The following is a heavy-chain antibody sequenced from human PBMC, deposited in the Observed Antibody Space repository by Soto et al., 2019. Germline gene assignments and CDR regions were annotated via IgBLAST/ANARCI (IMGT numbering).Heavy chain of an antibody. D-gene: IGHD6-6*01. J-gene: IGHJ6*02. CDR2: ISYDGSNK. V-gene: IGHV3-30-3*01. CDR1: GFTFSSYS. Sequence: QVQLVESGGGVVQPGRSLRLSCAASGFTFSSYSMHWVRQAPGKGLEWVSVISYDGSNKYYADSVKGRFTISRDNSKNTLDLHMNSLRDEDTSVYYCARDQVGELVPAYYCYYGMDVWGQVTTVTVSS. CDR3: ARDQVGELVPAYYCYYGMDV.